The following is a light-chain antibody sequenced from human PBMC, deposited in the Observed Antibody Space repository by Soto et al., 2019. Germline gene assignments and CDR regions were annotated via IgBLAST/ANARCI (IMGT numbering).Light chain of an antibody. Sequence: QSVLTQPPSASGTPGQKVTISCSGSSSNIGSNYLYWYQQLPGTAPKRLIYRNNQRPSGLPDRFSGSKSGTSASLAISGLRSEDEADYHCAAWDDSLNGWVFGGGTKLTVL. CDR3: AAWDDSLNGWV. V-gene: IGLV1-47*01. J-gene: IGLJ3*02. CDR1: SSNIGSNY. CDR2: RNN.